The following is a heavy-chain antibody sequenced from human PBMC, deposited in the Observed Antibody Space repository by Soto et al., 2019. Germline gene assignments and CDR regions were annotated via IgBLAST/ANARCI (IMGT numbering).Heavy chain of an antibody. CDR1: GGSIYRSGYY. V-gene: IGHV4-39*01. J-gene: IGHJ4*02. Sequence: PSETLSLTCTVSGGSIYRSGYYWGWIRQPPGRGLEWIGNIDYNGVTYSNPSLKSRVTISRDTSKNQFSLKLTSVTAADTALYYCGKVLVSPTGPTPSDFWGPGTLVTVSS. CDR2: IDYNGVT. CDR3: GKVLVSPTGPTPSDF. D-gene: IGHD2-15*01.